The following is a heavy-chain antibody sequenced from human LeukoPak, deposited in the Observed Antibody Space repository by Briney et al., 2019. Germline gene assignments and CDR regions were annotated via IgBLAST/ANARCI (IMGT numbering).Heavy chain of an antibody. V-gene: IGHV4-59*01. CDR2: IYYSGST. CDR1: GSSISSYY. D-gene: IGHD3-3*01. J-gene: IGHJ5*02. CDR3: ARGRITIFGVVIPNWFDP. Sequence: KSSETLSLTCTVSGSSISSYYWSWIRQPPGKGLEWIGYIYYSGSTNYNPSLKSRVTISVDTSKNQFSLKLSSVTAADTAVYYCARGRITIFGVVIPNWFDPWGQGTLVTVSS.